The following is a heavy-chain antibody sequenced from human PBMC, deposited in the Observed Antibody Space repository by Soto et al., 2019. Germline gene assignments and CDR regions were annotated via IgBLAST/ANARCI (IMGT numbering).Heavy chain of an antibody. J-gene: IGHJ5*02. CDR3: ATGQQPTVMYDT. CDR1: GGSISSGGYY. CDR2: IYYSGST. D-gene: IGHD2-8*02. Sequence: SETLSLTCTVSGGSISSGGYYWSWIRQHPGKGLEWIGYIYYSGSTYYNPSLKSRVTISVDTSKNQFSLKLSSVTAADTAVYFWATGQQPTVMYDTWGQGILVTVSS. V-gene: IGHV4-31*03.